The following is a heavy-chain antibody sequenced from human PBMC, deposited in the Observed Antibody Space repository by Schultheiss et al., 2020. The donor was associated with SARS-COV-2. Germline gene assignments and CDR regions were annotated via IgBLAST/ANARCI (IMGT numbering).Heavy chain of an antibody. CDR3: TTDFGYYDYVWGSYRYDY. CDR1: GFTFSDYY. D-gene: IGHD3-16*02. J-gene: IGHJ4*02. CDR2: ISSSGSTI. Sequence: GGSLRLSCAASGFTFSDYYMSWIRQAPGKGLEWVSYISSSGSTIYYADSVKGRFTISRDNAKNSLYLQMNSLRAEDTAVYYCTTDFGYYDYVWGSYRYDYWGQGTLVTVSS. V-gene: IGHV3-11*01.